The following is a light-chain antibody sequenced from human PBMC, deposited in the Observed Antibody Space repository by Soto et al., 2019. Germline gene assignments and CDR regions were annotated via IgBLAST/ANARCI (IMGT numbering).Light chain of an antibody. CDR1: SSDVGGYNY. J-gene: IGLJ2*01. CDR3: CSYAGSYTVV. V-gene: IGLV2-11*01. Sequence: QSALTQPRSVSGSPGQSVTISCTGTSSDVGGYNYVSWYQQHPGKAPKLMIYDVSKRPSGVPDRFSGSKSGNTASLTISGRQAEDDADYYCCSYAGSYTVVFGGGTKLTVL. CDR2: DVS.